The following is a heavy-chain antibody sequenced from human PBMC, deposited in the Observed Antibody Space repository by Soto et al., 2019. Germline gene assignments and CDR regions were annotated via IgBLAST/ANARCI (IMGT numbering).Heavy chain of an antibody. CDR1: GCPFSGYI. V-gene: IGHV3-48*01. D-gene: IGHD3-16*02. CDR3: ARDFGDLSDYIWGSYRPTGRAVDY. CDR2: ISSSSSTI. J-gene: IGHJ4*02. Sequence: PGGSMRLSCAASGCPFSGYIMNWVRQAPGKGLEWVSDISSSSSTIYYADSVKGRFTISRDNAKNSLYLQMNSLRAEDTAVYYCARDFGDLSDYIWGSYRPTGRAVDYSGQGTLVTVSS.